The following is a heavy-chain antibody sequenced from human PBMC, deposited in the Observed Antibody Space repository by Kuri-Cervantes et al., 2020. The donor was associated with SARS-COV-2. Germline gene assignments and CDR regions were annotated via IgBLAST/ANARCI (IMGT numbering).Heavy chain of an antibody. CDR1: GFTFSNAW. D-gene: IGHD1-26*01. CDR3: ARSYSGSYLTPFDY. CDR2: IKSKTDGGTT. Sequence: LSLTCAASGFTFSNAWMSWVRQAPGKGLEWVGRIKSKTDGGTTDYAAPVKGRFTISRDDSKNTLYLQMNSLKTEDTAVYYCARSYSGSYLTPFDYWGQGTLVTVSS. V-gene: IGHV3-15*01. J-gene: IGHJ4*02.